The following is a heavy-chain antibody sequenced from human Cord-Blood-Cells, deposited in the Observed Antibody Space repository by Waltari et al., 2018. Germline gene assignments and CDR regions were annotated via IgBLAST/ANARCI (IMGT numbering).Heavy chain of an antibody. D-gene: IGHD6-13*01. CDR3: ARDGYSSSWYYYYGMDV. CDR1: GYTFTSYG. J-gene: IGHJ6*02. CDR2: ISAYNGNT. Sequence: QVQLVQSGAEVKKPGASVKVSCKASGYTFTSYGISWVRQAPGQGLEWMGWISAYNGNTNYAQKLQGRVTMTTDTSTSTADMELRSLRSDDTAVYYCARDGYSSSWYYYYGMDVWGQGTTVTVSS. V-gene: IGHV1-18*01.